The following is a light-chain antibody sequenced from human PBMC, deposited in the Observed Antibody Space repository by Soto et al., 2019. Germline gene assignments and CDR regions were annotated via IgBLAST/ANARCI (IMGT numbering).Light chain of an antibody. CDR3: QVWGTGIRV. V-gene: IGLV4-69*01. CDR2: VDSDGSH. J-gene: IGLJ2*01. CDR1: SGHTSRA. Sequence: QPVLTQSPSASASLGASVKLTCTLSSGHTSRAIAWHQQQPEKGPRFLMKVDSDGSHSKGDGIPDRFSGSSSGAERYLTISSLQSDDEADYYCQVWGTGIRVFGGGTKLTVL.